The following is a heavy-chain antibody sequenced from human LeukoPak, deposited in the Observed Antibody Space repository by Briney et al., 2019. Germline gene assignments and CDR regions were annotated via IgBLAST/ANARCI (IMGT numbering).Heavy chain of an antibody. Sequence: ASVKVSCKASGYTFTGYYMHWVRQAPGQGLEWMGWINPNSGGTNYAQKFQGRVTMTTDTSTSTAYMELRSLRSDDTAVYYCARGLCSSTSCYSGPDYWGQGTLVTVSS. CDR1: GYTFTGYY. CDR3: ARGLCSSTSCYSGPDY. CDR2: INPNSGGT. J-gene: IGHJ4*02. V-gene: IGHV1-2*02. D-gene: IGHD2-2*01.